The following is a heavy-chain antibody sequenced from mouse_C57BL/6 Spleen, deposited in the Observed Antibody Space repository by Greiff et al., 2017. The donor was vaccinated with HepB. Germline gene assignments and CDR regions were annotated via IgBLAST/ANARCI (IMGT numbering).Heavy chain of an antibody. CDR3: VTGTVRGDY. CDR2: ISSGRSTI. D-gene: IGHD3-3*01. CDR1: GFTFSDYG. Sequence: EVKLVESGGGLVKPGGSLKLSCAASGFTFSDYGMHWVRQAPEKGLEWVAYISSGRSTIYYADTVKGRFTISRDNAKNTLFLQMTSLRAEYTAMYYCVTGTVRGDYWGQGTTLTVSS. J-gene: IGHJ2*01. V-gene: IGHV5-17*01.